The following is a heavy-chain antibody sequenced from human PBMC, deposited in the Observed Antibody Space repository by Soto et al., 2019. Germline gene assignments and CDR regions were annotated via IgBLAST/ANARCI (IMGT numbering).Heavy chain of an antibody. Sequence: QVQLVQSGAEVKKPGSSVKVSCKASGGTFSSYAISWVRQAPGQGLEWMGGIIPIFGTANYAQKFQGRVTITADEPTSTAYMELSRLRSEDTAVYYCARFIYRITMVRGLMDVWGRGTTVTVSS. D-gene: IGHD3-10*01. CDR3: ARFIYRITMVRGLMDV. CDR2: IIPIFGTA. V-gene: IGHV1-69*01. CDR1: GGTFSSYA. J-gene: IGHJ6*02.